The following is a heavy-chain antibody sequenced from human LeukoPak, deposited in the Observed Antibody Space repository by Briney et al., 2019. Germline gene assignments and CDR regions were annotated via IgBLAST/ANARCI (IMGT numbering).Heavy chain of an antibody. Sequence: PGGSLRLSCAASGFTFSNFAMTWVRQAAGKGLEGVSGVSGSGDTTYYADSVRGRFTISRENSKNILYLQMNSLRAEDTALYFCAKLAVYDILTGYYQNWFDPWGQGTLVSVSS. CDR1: GFTFSNFA. CDR2: VSGSGDTT. D-gene: IGHD3-9*01. CDR3: AKLAVYDILTGYYQNWFDP. V-gene: IGHV3-23*01. J-gene: IGHJ5*02.